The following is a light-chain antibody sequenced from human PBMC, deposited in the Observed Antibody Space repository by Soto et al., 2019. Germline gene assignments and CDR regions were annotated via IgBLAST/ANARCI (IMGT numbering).Light chain of an antibody. V-gene: IGKV3-20*01. Sequence: EIVLTQSPGTLSLSPGEGATVSCRASQSVNSNLLAWFQQKPGQAPRLLIHDASKRATGIPHRFSGSGSRTDFTLSISRLEPEDFAVYYCHQYVSSPLTFGQGTKLEIK. CDR3: HQYVSSPLT. CDR2: DAS. J-gene: IGKJ2*01. CDR1: QSVNSNL.